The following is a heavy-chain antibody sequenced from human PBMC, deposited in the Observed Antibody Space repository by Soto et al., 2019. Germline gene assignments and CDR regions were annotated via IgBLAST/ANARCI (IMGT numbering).Heavy chain of an antibody. CDR2: IYYSGST. CDR3: ARHEGWFGESYY. Sequence: PSETLSLTCTVSGGSISSSSYYWGWIRQPPGKGLEWIGSIYYSGSTYYNPSLKSRVTISVDTSKNQFSLKLSSVTAADTAVYYCARHEGWFGESYYWGQGTLVTVSS. D-gene: IGHD3-10*01. CDR1: GGSISSSSYY. V-gene: IGHV4-39*01. J-gene: IGHJ4*02.